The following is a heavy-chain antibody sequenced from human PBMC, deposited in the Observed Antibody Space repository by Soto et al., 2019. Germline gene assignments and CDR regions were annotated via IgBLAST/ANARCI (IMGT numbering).Heavy chain of an antibody. V-gene: IGHV3-23*01. J-gene: IGHJ5*02. Sequence: EVQLLESGGGLVQPGGSLRLSCAASGFTFSSYAMSWVRQAPVKGLERVSAISGSGGSTYYADSVKGRFTISRDNSKNTLYLQMNRMRAEDTAVYYCAKGHMDYYVGSGYPFDPWGQGTLVTVSS. CDR3: AKGHMDYYVGSGYPFDP. CDR1: GFTFSSYA. D-gene: IGHD3-22*01. CDR2: ISGSGGST.